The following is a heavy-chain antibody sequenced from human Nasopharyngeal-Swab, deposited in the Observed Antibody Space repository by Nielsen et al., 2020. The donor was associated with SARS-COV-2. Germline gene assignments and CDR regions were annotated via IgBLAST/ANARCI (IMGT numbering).Heavy chain of an antibody. V-gene: IGHV1-2*06. Sequence: ASVKVSCKASGYTFTGYYMHWVRQAPGQGLEWMGRINPNSGGTNYAQKFQGRVTMTRDTSISTAYMELSRLRSDDTAVYYCARDQLPISSSWANGGYYYYGMDVWGQGTTVTVSS. J-gene: IGHJ6*02. CDR2: INPNSGGT. CDR1: GYTFTGYY. D-gene: IGHD6-13*01. CDR3: ARDQLPISSSWANGGYYYYGMDV.